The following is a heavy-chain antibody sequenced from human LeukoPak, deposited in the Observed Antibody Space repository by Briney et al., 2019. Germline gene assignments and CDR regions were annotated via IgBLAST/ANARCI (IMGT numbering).Heavy chain of an antibody. J-gene: IGHJ3*02. CDR2: INPGGGST. D-gene: IGHD3-10*01. V-gene: IGHV1-46*01. CDR1: GYSFTNYY. CDR3: ARGGFTTMVRGVIITLDAFDI. Sequence: ASVKVSCKASGYSFTNYYLHWVRQAPGQGFEWMGIINPGGGSTPYAQKFQGRVTMTRDTSTSTVYMELSSLRSEDTAVYYCARGGFTTMVRGVIITLDAFDIWGQGTMVTVSS.